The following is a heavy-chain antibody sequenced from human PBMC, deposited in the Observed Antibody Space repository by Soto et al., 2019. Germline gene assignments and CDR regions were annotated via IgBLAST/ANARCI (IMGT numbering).Heavy chain of an antibody. J-gene: IGHJ4*02. D-gene: IGHD1-26*01. CDR3: ARAGSYLLTIDY. Sequence: SETLSLTCAVYGGSFSGYYWSWIRQPPGKGLEWIGEINHSGSTNYNPSLKSRVTISVDTSKNQFSLKLSSVTAADTAVYYCARAGSYLLTIDYWGQGTLVTVSS. V-gene: IGHV4-34*01. CDR2: INHSGST. CDR1: GGSFSGYY.